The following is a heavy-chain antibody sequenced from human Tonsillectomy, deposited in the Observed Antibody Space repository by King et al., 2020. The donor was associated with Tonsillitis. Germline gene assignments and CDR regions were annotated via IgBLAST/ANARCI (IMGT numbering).Heavy chain of an antibody. Sequence: VQLVESGGGVVQPERALRLSCAASGFTFSIYSMHWVRQAPGKGLEWVAVISYDGSNKYYADSVKGRFTISRDNSKNTLYLQMNSLRAEDTAVYYCARGDYAHVWGSLDYWGQGTLVTVSS. CDR1: GFTFSIYS. J-gene: IGHJ4*02. CDR2: ISYDGSNK. CDR3: ARGDYAHVWGSLDY. D-gene: IGHD3-16*01. V-gene: IGHV3-30*01.